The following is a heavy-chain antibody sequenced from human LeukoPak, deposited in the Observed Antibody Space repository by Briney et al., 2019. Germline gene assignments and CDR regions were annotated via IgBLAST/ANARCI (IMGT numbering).Heavy chain of an antibody. CDR3: ASFSFGPDP. Sequence: QPGGSLRLSCAASGFTFSSYSVNWVRQAPGKGLAWVSYISSSSSTIYYADSVKGRFTISRDNAKNSLYLQMNSLRAEDTAVYYCASFSFGPDPWGQGTLVTVSS. CDR2: ISSSSSTI. CDR1: GFTFSSYS. V-gene: IGHV3-48*01. D-gene: IGHD3-16*01. J-gene: IGHJ5*02.